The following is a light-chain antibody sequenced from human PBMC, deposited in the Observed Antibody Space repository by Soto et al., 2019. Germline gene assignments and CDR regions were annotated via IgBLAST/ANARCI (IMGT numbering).Light chain of an antibody. V-gene: IGLV2-8*01. J-gene: IGLJ2*01. Sequence: QSALTQPPSASGSPGQSVTISCTGTSSDVGGYNYVSWYQQHPDKAPKLMIYEVTKRPSGVPDRFSGSKSGNTASLTVSGLQAEDEAVYYCSSYAGSNQAVVFGGGTKVTVL. CDR3: SSYAGSNQAVV. CDR1: SSDVGGYNY. CDR2: EVT.